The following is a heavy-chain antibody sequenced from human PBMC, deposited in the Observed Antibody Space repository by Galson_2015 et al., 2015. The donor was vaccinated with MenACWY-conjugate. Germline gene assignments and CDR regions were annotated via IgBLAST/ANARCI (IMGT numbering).Heavy chain of an antibody. CDR1: GFTFSSFW. CDR2: IKQDESEK. D-gene: IGHD3-22*01. J-gene: IGHJ4*02. Sequence: SLRLSCAASGFTFSSFWMSWVRQAPGKGLECVANIKQDESEKYYADSVKGRFTISRDNVKNSLYLQMNSLRAEDTAVYYCASEDYYYDSSSRRKLSMDYWGQGTLVTVSP. CDR3: ASEDYYYDSSSRRKLSMDY. V-gene: IGHV3-7*03.